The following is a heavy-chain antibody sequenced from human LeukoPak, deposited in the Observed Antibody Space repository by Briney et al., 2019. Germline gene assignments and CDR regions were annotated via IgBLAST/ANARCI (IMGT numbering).Heavy chain of an antibody. Sequence: GASVKVSCKASGYTFTGYYMHWVRQATGQGLEWMGWINPNSGGTNYAQKFQGRVTMTRDTSISTAYMELSRLRSDDPAVYYCAREQAYCGGDCYTNDAFDIWGQGTMVTVSS. D-gene: IGHD2-21*02. CDR1: GYTFTGYY. J-gene: IGHJ3*02. CDR2: INPNSGGT. CDR3: AREQAYCGGDCYTNDAFDI. V-gene: IGHV1-2*02.